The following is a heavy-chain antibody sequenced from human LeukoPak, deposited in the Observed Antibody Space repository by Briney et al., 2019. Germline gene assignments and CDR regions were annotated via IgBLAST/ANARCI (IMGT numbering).Heavy chain of an antibody. J-gene: IGHJ3*02. CDR2: IIPIFGTA. CDR3: AVDFWSGYSAYDAFDI. V-gene: IGHV1-69*05. Sequence: SVKVSCKASGGTFSSYAISWVRQAPGQGLEWMGGIIPIFGTANYAQKFQGRVTITTDESTSTAYMELSSLRSEDTAVYYCAVDFWSGYSAYDAFDIWGQGTMVTVSS. CDR1: GGTFSSYA. D-gene: IGHD3-3*01.